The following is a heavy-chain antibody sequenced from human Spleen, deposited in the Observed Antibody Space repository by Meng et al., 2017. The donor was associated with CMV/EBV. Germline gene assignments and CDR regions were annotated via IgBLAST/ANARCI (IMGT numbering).Heavy chain of an antibody. J-gene: IGHJ2*01. CDR2: FDPEDGET. CDR1: YTLTELS. Sequence: YTLTELSMHWVRQAPGKGLEWMGGFDPEDGETIYAQKFQGRVTMTEDTSTDTAYMELSSLRSEDTAVYYCATDSPRLAAAGWWYFDLWGRGTLVTVSS. D-gene: IGHD6-13*01. V-gene: IGHV1-24*01. CDR3: ATDSPRLAAAGWWYFDL.